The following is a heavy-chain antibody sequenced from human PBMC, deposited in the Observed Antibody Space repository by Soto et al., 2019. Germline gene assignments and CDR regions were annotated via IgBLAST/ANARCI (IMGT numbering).Heavy chain of an antibody. D-gene: IGHD3-10*01. Sequence: PSETLAITGTACGGSVCSRRYYVSWISQPPGKWLEWIGSIYYSGSTYYNPSLKSRVTLSVDTSKNQFSLRLSSVTAADTAVYYCARRPIITAHNPGYRGQ. J-gene: IGHJ4*02. CDR3: ARRPIITAHNPGY. V-gene: IGHV4-39*01. CDR1: GGSVCSRRYY. CDR2: IYYSGST.